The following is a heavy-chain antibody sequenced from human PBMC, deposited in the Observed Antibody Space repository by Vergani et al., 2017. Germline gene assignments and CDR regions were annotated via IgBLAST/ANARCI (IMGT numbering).Heavy chain of an antibody. CDR3: ARDRGPYCSSTSCYPPRRDYYYYYYMDV. CDR2: IYYSEST. D-gene: IGHD2-2*01. V-gene: IGHV4-31*03. J-gene: IGHJ6*03. Sequence: QVQLQESGPGLVKPSQTLSLTCTVSGGSISSGGYYWSWIRQHPGKGLEWIGYIYYSESTYYNPSLKSRVTISVDTSKNQFSLKLSSVTAADTAVYYCARDRGPYCSSTSCYPPRRDYYYYYYMDVWGKGTTVTVSS. CDR1: GGSISSGGYY.